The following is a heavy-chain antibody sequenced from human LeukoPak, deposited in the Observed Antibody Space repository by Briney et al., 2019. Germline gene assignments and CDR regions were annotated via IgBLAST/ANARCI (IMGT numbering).Heavy chain of an antibody. CDR1: GYTFTSYG. CDR3: ARDRGIVVVVADY. V-gene: IGHV1-18*01. CDR2: ISAYNDDT. D-gene: IGHD2-15*01. J-gene: IGHJ4*02. Sequence: GASVKVSCKASGYTFTSYGITWVRQAPGQGPEWMGWISAYNDDTNYAQKLQGRVTMTTDTSTSTAYMELRSLRSDDTAVYYCARDRGIVVVVADYWGQGTLVTVSS.